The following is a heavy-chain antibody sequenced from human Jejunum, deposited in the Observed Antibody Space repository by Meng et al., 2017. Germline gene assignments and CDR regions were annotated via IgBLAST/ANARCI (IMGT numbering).Heavy chain of an antibody. CDR1: GFTFSSYW. D-gene: IGHD4-17*01. Sequence: GESLKISCAASGFTFSSYWMSWLRQAPGKGLEWLAHIKPDGSEKYYVDSVKGRFTISRDNAKNSLNLQVNSLKTEDTAVYYCARQTTLTRSTFDYWGQGALVTVSS. J-gene: IGHJ4*02. CDR2: IKPDGSEK. CDR3: ARQTTLTRSTFDY. V-gene: IGHV3-7*01.